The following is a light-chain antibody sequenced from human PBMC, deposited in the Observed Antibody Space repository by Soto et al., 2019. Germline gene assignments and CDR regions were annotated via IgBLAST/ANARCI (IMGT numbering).Light chain of an antibody. Sequence: EVVLTQSPDTLSLSPGERATLSCRASQSVTSNYLAWNQKKPGQTPRLLIYGASSRATGIADRFSGSGSGSYFTLTISCLEPEDFAVYYCQQYGRSPLMYTFGQGTKLESK. J-gene: IGKJ2*01. CDR2: GAS. CDR1: QSVTSNY. CDR3: QQYGRSPLMYT. V-gene: IGKV3-20*01.